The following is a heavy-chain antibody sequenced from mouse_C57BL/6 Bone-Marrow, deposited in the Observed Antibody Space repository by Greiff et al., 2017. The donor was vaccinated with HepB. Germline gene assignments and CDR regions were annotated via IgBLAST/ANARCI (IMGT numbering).Heavy chain of an antibody. CDR2: ISSGGDYI. CDR3: TRYYGPYYAMDY. V-gene: IGHV5-9-1*02. CDR1: GFTFSSYA. Sequence: EVQGVESGAGLVKPGGSLKLSCAASGFTFSSYAMSWVRQTPEKRLEWVAYISSGGDYIYYADTVKGRFTISRDNARNTLYLQMSSLKSEYTAMYYCTRYYGPYYAMDYWGQGTSVTVSS. J-gene: IGHJ4*01. D-gene: IGHD1-2*01.